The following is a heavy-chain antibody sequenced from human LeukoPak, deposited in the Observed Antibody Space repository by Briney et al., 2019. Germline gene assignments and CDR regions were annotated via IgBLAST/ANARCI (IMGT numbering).Heavy chain of an antibody. CDR1: GFTFSTYW. J-gene: IGHJ4*02. CDR2: IKEDGTRD. Sequence: GGSLRVSCAASGFTFSTYWMSWVRQARGKGLEWLANIKEDGTRDYYVESVKGRFTISKDNAKTSLYLQLSSLRAEDTAVYYCARDTKGGYFDLWGQGTLVTASS. V-gene: IGHV3-7*01. CDR3: ARDTKGGYFDL.